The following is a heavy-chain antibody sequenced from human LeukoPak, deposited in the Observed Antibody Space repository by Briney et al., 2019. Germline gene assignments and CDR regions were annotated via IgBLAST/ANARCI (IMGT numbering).Heavy chain of an antibody. CDR2: ISGNSGKT. Sequence: ASVKVSCKASGYTFTDNGISWVRQAPGEGLEWMGRISGNSGKTNYAQRFQGRVTMTRETSSSTVYMELRSLRSDDTAVYFCARDKNYRFDYWGQGTLVSVTS. D-gene: IGHD3-16*02. J-gene: IGHJ4*02. CDR3: ARDKNYRFDY. V-gene: IGHV1-18*01. CDR1: GYTFTDNG.